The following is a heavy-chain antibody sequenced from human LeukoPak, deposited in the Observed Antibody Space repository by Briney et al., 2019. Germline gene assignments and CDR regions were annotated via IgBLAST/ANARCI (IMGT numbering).Heavy chain of an antibody. D-gene: IGHD6-13*01. CDR1: GFTFSSYS. CDR3: ARDHFNSSSSYTNPNWFDP. CDR2: ISSSSSYI. V-gene: IGHV3-21*01. J-gene: IGHJ5*02. Sequence: GGSLRLSCAASGFTFSSYSMNWVRQAPGKGLEWVSSISSSSSYIYYADSVRGRFTISRDNAKNSLYLQMSSLRAEDTAVYYCARDHFNSSSSYTNPNWFDPWGQGTLVTVSS.